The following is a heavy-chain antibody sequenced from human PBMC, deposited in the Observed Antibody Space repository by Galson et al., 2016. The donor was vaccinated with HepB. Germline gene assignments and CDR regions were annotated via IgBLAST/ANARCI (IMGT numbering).Heavy chain of an antibody. CDR1: GYTFTSYY. D-gene: IGHD3-10*01. CDR2: IVPSDGST. CDR3: ARDRGDYYGSGSPPYDYYDLDV. Sequence: SVKVSCKASGYTFTSYYIHWVRQAPGQGLEWMGIIVPSDGSTSNAQKFRGRVTMTRDTSTSTVYMELSSLRSEDTAVYYCARDRGDYYGSGSPPYDYYDLDVGGQGTTVTVAS. J-gene: IGHJ6*02. V-gene: IGHV1-46*01.